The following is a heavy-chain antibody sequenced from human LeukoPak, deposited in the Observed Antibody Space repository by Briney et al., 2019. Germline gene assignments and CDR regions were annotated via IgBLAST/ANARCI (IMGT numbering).Heavy chain of an antibody. V-gene: IGHV1-2*02. CDR2: IHPNNGDT. CDR1: GYAFTGYY. Sequence: ASVKVSCKASGYAFTGYYFHWVRQAPGQGLEWVGWIHPNNGDTNSAQKFQGRVTMTRDTSISTAYMELNRLTSDDTAVYYCARSSRDSFDYWGQGTLVTVSS. D-gene: IGHD2-2*01. CDR3: ARSSRDSFDY. J-gene: IGHJ4*02.